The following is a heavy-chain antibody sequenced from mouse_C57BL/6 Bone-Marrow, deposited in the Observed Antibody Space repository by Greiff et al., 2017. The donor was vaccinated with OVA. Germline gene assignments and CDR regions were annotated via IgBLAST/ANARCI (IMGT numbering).Heavy chain of an antibody. V-gene: IGHV2-2*01. CDR1: GFSLTSYG. Sequence: QVQLQQSGPGLVQPSQSLSITCTVSGFSLTSYGVHWVRQSPGKGLEWLGVIWSGGSTDYNAAFISRLSISKDNSKSQVFFKMYSLQADDTAIYYCARDWYFDVWGTGTTVTVSS. CDR2: IWSGGST. CDR3: ARDWYFDV. J-gene: IGHJ1*03.